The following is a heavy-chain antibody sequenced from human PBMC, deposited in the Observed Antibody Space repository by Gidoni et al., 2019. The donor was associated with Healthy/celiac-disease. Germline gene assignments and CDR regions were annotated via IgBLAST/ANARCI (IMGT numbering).Heavy chain of an antibody. CDR3: AREDYGSGNAYGMDV. CDR1: GFTFSSYE. CDR2: ISSSGSTI. V-gene: IGHV3-48*03. J-gene: IGHJ6*02. D-gene: IGHD3-10*01. Sequence: EVQLVESGGGLVQPGGSLRLSCAASGFTFSSYEMNWVRQDPGKGLEWVSYISSSGSTIYYADSVKGRFTISRDNAKNSLYLQMNSLRAEDTAVYYCAREDYGSGNAYGMDVWGQGTTVTVSS.